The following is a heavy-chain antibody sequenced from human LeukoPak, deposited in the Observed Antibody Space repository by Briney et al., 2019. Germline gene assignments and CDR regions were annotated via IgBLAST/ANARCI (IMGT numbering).Heavy chain of an antibody. Sequence: GGSLRLSCAASGFTFNSYAMHWVRQAPGKGLEWVAVISYDRSNKYYADSVKGRFTISRDNSKNTLYLQMNSLRAEDTAVYYCARDHSSSPEGVYYFDYWDQGTLVTASS. J-gene: IGHJ4*02. D-gene: IGHD6-6*01. V-gene: IGHV3-30-3*01. CDR2: ISYDRSNK. CDR1: GFTFNSYA. CDR3: ARDHSSSPEGVYYFDY.